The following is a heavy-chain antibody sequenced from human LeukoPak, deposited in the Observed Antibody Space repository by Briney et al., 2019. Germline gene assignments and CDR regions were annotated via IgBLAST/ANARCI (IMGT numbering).Heavy chain of an antibody. CDR2: IYPGDSDT. V-gene: IGHV5-51*01. CDR1: GYRFTSYW. Sequence: GESLQISCQVSGYRFTSYWIGWVRQMLGKGLEWMGIIYPGDSDTRYNPSFQGQVTISADKSTNTAYLQSRNLKASDTAMYYYARLLEPYDSSSNCFDPWGQGTLVTVSS. J-gene: IGHJ5*02. D-gene: IGHD3-22*01. CDR3: ARLLEPYDSSSNCFDP.